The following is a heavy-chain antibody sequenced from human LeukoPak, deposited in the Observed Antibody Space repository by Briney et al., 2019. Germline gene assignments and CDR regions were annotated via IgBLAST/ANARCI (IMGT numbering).Heavy chain of an antibody. CDR1: GYTLTELS. CDR3: ATLRHSSGYLPSNYFDY. Sequence: VASVKVSCKVSGYTLTELSIHWVRQAPGKGLEWMGGFDPEDGETIYAQKFQGRVTMTEDTSTDTAYMELSSLRSEDTAVYYCATLRHSSGYLPSNYFDYWGQGTLVTVSS. CDR2: FDPEDGET. V-gene: IGHV1-24*01. J-gene: IGHJ4*02. D-gene: IGHD3-22*01.